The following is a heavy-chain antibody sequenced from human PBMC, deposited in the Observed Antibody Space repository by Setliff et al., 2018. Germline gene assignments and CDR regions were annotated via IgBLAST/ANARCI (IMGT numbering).Heavy chain of an antibody. Sequence: KTSETLSLTCTVSGGSISTYYWSWIRRPAGKGLEWIGRVFVSGSTNYNPSLKSRVTMSVDTSKNQFSLKLTSVTAADTAMYYCARDTSSDWAARFDPWSQGILVTVSS. CDR2: VFVSGST. V-gene: IGHV4-4*07. CDR3: ARDTSSDWAARFDP. D-gene: IGHD6-19*01. J-gene: IGHJ5*02. CDR1: GGSISTYY.